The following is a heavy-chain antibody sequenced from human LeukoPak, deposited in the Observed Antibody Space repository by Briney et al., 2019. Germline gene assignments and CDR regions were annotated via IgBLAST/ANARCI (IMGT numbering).Heavy chain of an antibody. CDR3: ATTTVAGTRHY. Sequence: GGSLRLSCAASGFTVSSNYMSWVRQAPGKGLEWVSVIYSGGSTYYADSVKGRFTISRDNSKNTLYLQMNSLRAEDTAVYYCATTTVAGTRHYCGQGTLVTVSS. CDR2: IYSGGST. CDR1: GFTVSSNY. V-gene: IGHV3-66*02. J-gene: IGHJ4*02. D-gene: IGHD6-19*01.